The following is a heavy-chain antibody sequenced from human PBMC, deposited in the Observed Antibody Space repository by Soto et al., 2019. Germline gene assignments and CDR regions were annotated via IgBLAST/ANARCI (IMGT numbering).Heavy chain of an antibody. CDR3: ARGTIFGVVIQGEFDP. D-gene: IGHD3-3*01. J-gene: IGHJ5*02. CDR1: GYSFTSYW. CDR2: IYPGDSDT. Sequence: GESLKISCKGSGYSFTSYWIGWVRQMPGKGLEWMGIIYPGDSDTRYSPSFQGQVTISADKSISTAYLQWSSLKASDTAMYYCARGTIFGVVIQGEFDPWGQGTLVTVSS. V-gene: IGHV5-51*01.